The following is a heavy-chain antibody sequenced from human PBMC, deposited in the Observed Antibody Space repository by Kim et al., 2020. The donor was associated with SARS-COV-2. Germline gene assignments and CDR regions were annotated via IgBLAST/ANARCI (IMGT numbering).Heavy chain of an antibody. V-gene: IGHV1-18*01. CDR2: ISAYNGNT. D-gene: IGHD3-10*01. Sequence: ASVKVSCKASGYTFTSYGISWVRQAPGQGLEWMGWISAYNGNTNYAQKLQGRVTMTTDTSTSTAYMELRSLRSDDTAVYYCARDLGVLLWFGELSWFDPWGQGTLVTVSS. J-gene: IGHJ5*02. CDR3: ARDLGVLLWFGELSWFDP. CDR1: GYTFTSYG.